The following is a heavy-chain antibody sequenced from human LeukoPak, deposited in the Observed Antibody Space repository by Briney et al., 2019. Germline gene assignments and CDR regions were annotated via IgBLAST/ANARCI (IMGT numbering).Heavy chain of an antibody. V-gene: IGHV3-23*01. J-gene: IGHJ4*02. Sequence: GTLRLSCAASGFTFSSFGMSRVPQAPGKGLGGVSAISGSGGSTYYADSVKGRFTISRDNSKNTLYLQMNSLRAGDTAVYYCAKATGDYFDYWGQGTLVTVSS. CDR3: AKATGDYFDY. CDR2: ISGSGGST. D-gene: IGHD7-27*01. CDR1: GFTFSSFG.